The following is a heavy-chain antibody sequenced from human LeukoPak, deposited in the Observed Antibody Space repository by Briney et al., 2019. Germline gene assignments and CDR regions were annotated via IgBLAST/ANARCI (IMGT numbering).Heavy chain of an antibody. D-gene: IGHD3-3*01. CDR2: INPSGGST. J-gene: IGHJ4*02. Sequence: ASVKVSCKASGYTFTSYYLHWVRQAPGQGLEWMGLINPSGGSTTYAQKFQGRVTMTRDTSTSTVYMELSSLRSDDTGVYYCARVDGSDFWSGFHSLDSWGQGTLVTVSS. CDR1: GYTFTSYY. CDR3: ARVDGSDFWSGFHSLDS. V-gene: IGHV1-46*01.